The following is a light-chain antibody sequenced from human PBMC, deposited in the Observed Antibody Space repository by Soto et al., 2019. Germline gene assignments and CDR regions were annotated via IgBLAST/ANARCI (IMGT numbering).Light chain of an antibody. CDR2: GPS. V-gene: IGKV3-20*01. Sequence: EIVLTQSPGTLSLSPGERATLSCRASQTVSSTFLAWYQQRPGQAPRLLIYGPSSRATAIPDRFSGSGSRTDFTLTISRREPEDSAVYYCQHYGSAPPGFTFGPGTKVDIK. CDR3: QHYGSAPPGFT. J-gene: IGKJ3*01. CDR1: QTVSSTF.